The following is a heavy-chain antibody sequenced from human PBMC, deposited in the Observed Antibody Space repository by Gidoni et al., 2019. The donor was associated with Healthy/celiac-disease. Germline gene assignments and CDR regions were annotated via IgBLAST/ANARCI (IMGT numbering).Heavy chain of an antibody. CDR1: GGTFSRYA. CDR3: ARVDCGGDCYTPTYGMDV. CDR2: IIPILGIA. J-gene: IGHJ6*02. D-gene: IGHD2-21*02. V-gene: IGHV1-69*04. Sequence: QVQLVQSGAEVKKPGSSVKVSCKASGGTFSRYAISWVRQAPGQGLEWMGRIIPILGIANYAQKFQGRVTITADKSTSTAYMELSSLRSEDTAVYYCARVDCGGDCYTPTYGMDVWGQGTTVTVSS.